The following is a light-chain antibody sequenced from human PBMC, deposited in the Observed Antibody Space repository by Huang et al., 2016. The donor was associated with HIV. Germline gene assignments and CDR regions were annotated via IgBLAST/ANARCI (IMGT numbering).Light chain of an antibody. CDR3: QQRSAWPRT. CDR1: QSVFSY. CDR2: DAS. J-gene: IGKJ2*01. V-gene: IGKV3-11*01. Sequence: EIVLTQSPATLSLSPGESATLSCRTRQSVFSYLAWYQQRPGQAPGLLIYDASNRATGVSARFSGSGSGTDFALTISSLESEDFAVYYCQQRSAWPRTFGQGTKLEI.